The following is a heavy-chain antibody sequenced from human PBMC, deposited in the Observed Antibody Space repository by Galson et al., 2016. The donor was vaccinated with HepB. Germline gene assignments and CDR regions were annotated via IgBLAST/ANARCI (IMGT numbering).Heavy chain of an antibody. CDR1: GFTFSSYG. CDR2: ISYDGRNK. CDR3: AKNEQYPREYYFDH. Sequence: SLRLSCAASGFTFSSYGMHWVRQAPGKGLEWVAIISYDGRNKYYADSVKGRITISRDNSKNTLYLQVNSLRAEDTAMYSCAKNEQYPREYYFDHWGQGTLVTVSS. D-gene: IGHD5-24*01. V-gene: IGHV3-30*18. J-gene: IGHJ4*02.